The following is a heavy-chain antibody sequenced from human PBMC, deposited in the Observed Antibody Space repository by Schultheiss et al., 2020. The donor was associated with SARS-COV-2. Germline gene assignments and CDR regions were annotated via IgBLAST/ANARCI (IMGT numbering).Heavy chain of an antibody. Sequence: GGSLRLSCAASGFTFDDYAMHWVRQAPGKGLEWVSGISWNSGSIGYADSVKGRFTISRDNAKNSLYLQMNSLRAEDTAVYYCASQASWTARKYMDVWGKGTTVTVSS. CDR3: ASQASWTARKYMDV. D-gene: IGHD6-13*01. J-gene: IGHJ6*03. V-gene: IGHV3-9*01. CDR2: ISWNSGSI. CDR1: GFTFDDYA.